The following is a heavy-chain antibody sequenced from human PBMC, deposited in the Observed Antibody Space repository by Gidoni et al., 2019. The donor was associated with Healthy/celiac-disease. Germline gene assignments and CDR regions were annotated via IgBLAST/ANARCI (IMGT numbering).Heavy chain of an antibody. D-gene: IGHD6-6*01. Sequence: QGLEWMGGIIPIFDTANYAQNFQGRVTITADESTSTAYMELSSLRSEDTAVYYCARMSSSSPGPLGLNWFDPWGQGTLVTVSS. CDR3: ARMSSSSPGPLGLNWFDP. V-gene: IGHV1-69*01. CDR2: IIPIFDTA. J-gene: IGHJ5*02.